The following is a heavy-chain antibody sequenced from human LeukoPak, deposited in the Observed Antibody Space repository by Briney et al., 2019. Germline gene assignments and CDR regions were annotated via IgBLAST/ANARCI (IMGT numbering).Heavy chain of an antibody. J-gene: IGHJ6*03. CDR2: IYTSGST. Sequence: SETLSLTCTVSGGSISSYYWSWIRQPAGKGLEWIGRIYTSGSTNYNPSLKSRVTMSVDTSKNQFSLKPSSVTAADTAVYYCAGGIPAAKSRTDYYYYMDVWGKGTTVTVS. D-gene: IGHD2-2*01. V-gene: IGHV4-4*07. CDR3: AGGIPAAKSRTDYYYYMDV. CDR1: GGSISSYY.